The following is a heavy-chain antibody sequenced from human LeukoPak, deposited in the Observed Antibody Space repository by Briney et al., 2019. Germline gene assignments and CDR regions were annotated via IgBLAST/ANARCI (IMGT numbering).Heavy chain of an antibody. Sequence: GGSLRLSCAASGFTFSSYWMSWVRQAPGKGLEWVANINEDGGEKYYVDSVKGRFTISRDNAKNSLYLQMDSPRAEDTAVYYCARDGPHYDFWSGPAYWGQGTLVTVSS. CDR3: ARDGPHYDFWSGPAY. J-gene: IGHJ4*02. V-gene: IGHV3-7*05. CDR1: GFTFSSYW. CDR2: INEDGGEK. D-gene: IGHD3-3*01.